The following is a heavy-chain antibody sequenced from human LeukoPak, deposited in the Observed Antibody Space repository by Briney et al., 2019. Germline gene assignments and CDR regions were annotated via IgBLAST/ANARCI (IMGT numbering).Heavy chain of an antibody. Sequence: SETLSLTCTVSGGSISSYYWSWIRQPPGKGLEWIGYIYYSGSTNYNPSLKSRVTISVDTSNNQFSLKLNSVTAADTAVYYCARDPYVGRGGSFDSWGQGTLVTVSS. V-gene: IGHV4-59*12. D-gene: IGHD3-16*01. CDR3: ARDPYVGRGGSFDS. CDR2: IYYSGST. J-gene: IGHJ4*02. CDR1: GGSISSYY.